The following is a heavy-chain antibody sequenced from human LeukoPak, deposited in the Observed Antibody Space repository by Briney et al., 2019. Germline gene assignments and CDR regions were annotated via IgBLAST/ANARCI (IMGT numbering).Heavy chain of an antibody. J-gene: IGHJ6*02. CDR1: GYTFTSYG. Sequence: ASVKVSCKASGYTFTSYGISWVRQAPGQGLEWMGWISAYNGNTNYAQKLQGRVTMTTDTSTSTAYMELRSLRSEDTAVYYCARHYGSGSYLGMDVWGQGTTVTVSS. CDR3: ARHYGSGSYLGMDV. D-gene: IGHD3-10*01. CDR2: ISAYNGNT. V-gene: IGHV1-18*01.